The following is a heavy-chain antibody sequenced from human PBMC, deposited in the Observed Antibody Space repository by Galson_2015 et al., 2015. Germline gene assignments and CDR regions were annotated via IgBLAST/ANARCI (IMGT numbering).Heavy chain of an antibody. J-gene: IGHJ4*02. V-gene: IGHV3-9*01. CDR2: ISWNSGSI. CDR3: AKDIVWLGAGGLDY. D-gene: IGHD3-10*01. CDR1: GFTFDDYA. Sequence: SLRLSCAASGFTFDDYAMHWVRQAPGKGLEWVSGISWNSGSIGYADSVKGRFTISRDNAKNSLYLQMNSLRAEDTALYYCAKDIVWLGAGGLDYWGQGILVTVSS.